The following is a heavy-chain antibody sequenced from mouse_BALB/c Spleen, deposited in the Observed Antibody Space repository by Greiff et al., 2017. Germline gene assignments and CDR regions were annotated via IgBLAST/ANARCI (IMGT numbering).Heavy chain of an antibody. J-gene: IGHJ2*01. V-gene: IGHV5-12-1*01. D-gene: IGHD4-1*01. Sequence: EVQRVESGGGLVKPGGSLKLSCAASGFAFSSYYMSWVRQTPEKRLEWVAYISSGGGSTYYPDTVKGRVTLSRDNAKNTLYLQMSSLKSEDTAMYYCARFSLGAYFDYWGQGTTLTVSS. CDR3: ARFSLGAYFDY. CDR2: ISSGGGST. CDR1: GFAFSSYY.